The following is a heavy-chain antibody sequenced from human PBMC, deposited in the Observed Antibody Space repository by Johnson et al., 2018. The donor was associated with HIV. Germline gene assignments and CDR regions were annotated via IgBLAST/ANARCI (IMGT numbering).Heavy chain of an antibody. CDR1: GFTFDDYA. J-gene: IGHJ3*02. Sequence: VESGGGLVQPGRSLRLSCAASGFTFDDYAMHWVRQAPGKGLEWVSGISWNSGSIGYADSVKGRFTISRDNAKNSLYLQMNSLRAEDTALYYCANLEYNSTDAFDIWGQGTMVTVSS. CDR2: ISWNSGSI. D-gene: IGHD6-6*01. CDR3: ANLEYNSTDAFDI. V-gene: IGHV3-9*01.